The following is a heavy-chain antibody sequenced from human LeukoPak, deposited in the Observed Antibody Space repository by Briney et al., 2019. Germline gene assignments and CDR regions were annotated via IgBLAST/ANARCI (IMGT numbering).Heavy chain of an antibody. J-gene: IGHJ4*02. Sequence: PGGSLRLSCAASGFTFSSYWMSWVRQAPGKGLEWVANIKQDGSEKYYVDSVKGRFTISRDNAKNSLYPQMNSLRAEDTAVYYCARGFLDTAMVDDYWGQGTLVTVSS. CDR3: ARGFLDTAMVDDY. CDR1: GFTFSSYW. D-gene: IGHD5-18*01. V-gene: IGHV3-7*01. CDR2: IKQDGSEK.